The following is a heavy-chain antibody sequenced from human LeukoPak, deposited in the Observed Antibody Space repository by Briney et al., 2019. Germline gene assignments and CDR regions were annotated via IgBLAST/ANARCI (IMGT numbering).Heavy chain of an antibody. CDR2: IYPADSDT. CDR3: ARLRREYDLLSGFSY. V-gene: IGHV5-51*01. CDR1: GYSFSTHW. J-gene: IGHJ4*02. D-gene: IGHD3-3*01. Sequence: GESLKISCEASGYSFSTHWIAWVRQMPGKGLEWMGLIYPADSDTRYSPSFQGQVTISADKSLSTAFLQWSSLTASDTAIYYCARLRREYDLLSGFSYWGQGILVSVSS.